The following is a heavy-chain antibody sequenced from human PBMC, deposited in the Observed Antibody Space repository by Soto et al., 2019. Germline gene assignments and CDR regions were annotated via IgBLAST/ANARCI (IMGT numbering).Heavy chain of an antibody. CDR2: IIPIFGTA. Sequence: GASVKVSCKASGGTFSSYAISWVRQAPGQGLEWMGGIIPIFGTANYAQKFQGRVTITADGSTSTAYMELSRLRSDDTAVYYCARDARGDEAPMDYWGQGTLVTVSS. CDR1: GGTFSSYA. D-gene: IGHD3-10*01. V-gene: IGHV1-69*13. CDR3: ARDARGDEAPMDY. J-gene: IGHJ4*02.